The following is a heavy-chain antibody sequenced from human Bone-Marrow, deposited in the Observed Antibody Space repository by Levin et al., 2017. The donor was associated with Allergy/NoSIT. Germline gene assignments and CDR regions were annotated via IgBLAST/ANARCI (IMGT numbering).Heavy chain of an antibody. Sequence: GESLKISCAASGFSFRSHGMHWVRQAPGKGLEWVAVISYDGSNKYYADSVKGRFAISRDNSKNTLYLQMNSLRDEDTAVYYCAKVPWTRGAYYYYYDMDVWGQGTTVTVSS. V-gene: IGHV3-30*18. J-gene: IGHJ6*02. CDR2: ISYDGSNK. CDR3: AKVPWTRGAYYYYYDMDV. D-gene: IGHD1-1*01. CDR1: GFSFRSHG.